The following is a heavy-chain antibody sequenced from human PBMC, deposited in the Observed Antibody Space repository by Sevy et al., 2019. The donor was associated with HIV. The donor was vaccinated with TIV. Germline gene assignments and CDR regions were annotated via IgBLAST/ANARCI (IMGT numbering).Heavy chain of an antibody. CDR1: GFTFSSYA. CDR2: ISGSGGST. CDR3: AKDLSSSWYADYYFDY. J-gene: IGHJ4*02. D-gene: IGHD6-13*01. V-gene: IGHV3-23*01. Sequence: GGSLRLSCAASGFTFSSYAMSWVRQAPGKGLEWVSAISGSGGSTYYADSVKGRFTIFRDNSKNTLYLQMNSLRAEDTAVYYCAKDLSSSWYADYYFDYWGQGTLVTVSS.